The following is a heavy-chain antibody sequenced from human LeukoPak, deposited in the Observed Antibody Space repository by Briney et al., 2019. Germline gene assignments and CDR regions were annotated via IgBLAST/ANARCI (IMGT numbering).Heavy chain of an antibody. J-gene: IGHJ4*02. V-gene: IGHV4-59*01. CDR1: GDSTNTYF. D-gene: IGHD6-13*01. Sequence: SETLSLTCTMSGDSTNTYFWSWIRQPPGKGLEWIGYIYHSGSTNYNPSLKSRVTISLDTSKNQFSLKLSSMTAADTAVYYCARAPGYSSLYYFDYWGQGTLVTVSS. CDR3: ARAPGYSSLYYFDY. CDR2: IYHSGST.